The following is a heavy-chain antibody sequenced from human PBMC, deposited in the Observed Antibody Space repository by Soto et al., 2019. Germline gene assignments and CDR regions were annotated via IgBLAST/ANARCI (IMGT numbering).Heavy chain of an antibody. Sequence: ASVKVSCKTSGYTFTSHGISWVRWAPGRGLEWMGWISAYNGDTKYAQRVQDRVSMTTDTSTATAYIELRSLRFDDTAIYFCARTHWEQEHLEGFDFWGQGTPVTVSS. J-gene: IGHJ4*02. V-gene: IGHV1-18*04. D-gene: IGHD1-26*01. CDR2: ISAYNGDT. CDR1: GYTFTSHG. CDR3: ARTHWEQEHLEGFDF.